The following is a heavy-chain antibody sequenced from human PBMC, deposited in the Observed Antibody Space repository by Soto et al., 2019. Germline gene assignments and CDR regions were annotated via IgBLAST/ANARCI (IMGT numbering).Heavy chain of an antibody. CDR1: GGTFSSYA. CDR2: IIPIFGTA. Sequence: SVKVSCKASGGTFSSYAISWVRQAPGQGLEWLGGIIPIFGTANYAQKFQGRVTITEDESTSTAYMELSSLRSEDTAVYYCARRDVVVVAVTGYYYYGMDVWGQGTKVTVSS. CDR3: ARRDVVVVAVTGYYYYGMDV. D-gene: IGHD2-15*01. J-gene: IGHJ6*02. V-gene: IGHV1-69*13.